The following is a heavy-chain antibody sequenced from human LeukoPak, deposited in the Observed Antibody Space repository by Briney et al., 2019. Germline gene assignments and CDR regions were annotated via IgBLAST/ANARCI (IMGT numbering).Heavy chain of an antibody. CDR2: IYSGGST. Sequence: PGGSLRLSCAVSGFTVRSNYMSWVRQAPGKGLEWVSVIYSGGSTYYADSVKGRFTISRHNSKNTLYLQMNSLRAEDTAVYYCARGLAPHLRYFDWHREYYFDYWGQGTLVTVSS. V-gene: IGHV3-53*04. CDR3: ARGLAPHLRYFDWHREYYFDY. D-gene: IGHD3-9*01. J-gene: IGHJ4*02. CDR1: GFTVRSNY.